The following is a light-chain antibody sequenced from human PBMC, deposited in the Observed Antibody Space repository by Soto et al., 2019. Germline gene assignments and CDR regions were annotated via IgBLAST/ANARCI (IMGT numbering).Light chain of an antibody. CDR1: SSNIGSES. V-gene: IGLV1-44*01. CDR2: SYN. CDR3: AAWDDSLNGYV. J-gene: IGLJ1*01. Sequence: QSVLTQPPSTSGTPGQGVTISCSGSSSNIGSESVNWYQQLPGTAPKLLIYSYNQRPSGVPDRFSGSKSGTSASLAISGLQSEDEADYICAAWDDSLNGYVFGLGTKVTVL.